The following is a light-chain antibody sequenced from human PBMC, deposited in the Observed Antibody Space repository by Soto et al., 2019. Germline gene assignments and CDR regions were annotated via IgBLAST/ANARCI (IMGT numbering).Light chain of an antibody. CDR1: SSDVGGYNY. Sequence: QSVLAQPRSVSLSPGQSVTISCTGTSSDVGGYNYVSLYQQHPGKAPKLTIYDVSKRPSGVPDRFSGSKSDNTASLTISGLQAEDEADYYCCSYAGSYIFVFGTGTKVTVL. CDR3: CSYAGSYIFV. V-gene: IGLV2-11*01. J-gene: IGLJ1*01. CDR2: DVS.